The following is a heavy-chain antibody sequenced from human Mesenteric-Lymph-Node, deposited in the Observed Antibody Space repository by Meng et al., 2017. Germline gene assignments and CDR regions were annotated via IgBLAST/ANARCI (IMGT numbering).Heavy chain of an antibody. CDR1: GFTFDDYA. CDR3: ARCDSSGWYGSYYYYGMDV. CDR2: ISWNSGSI. D-gene: IGHD6-19*01. V-gene: IGHV3-9*01. J-gene: IGHJ6*02. Sequence: SLKISCAASGFTFDDYAMHWVRQAPGKGLEWVSGISWNSGSIGYADSVKGRFTISRDNAKNSLYLQMNSLRAEDTAVYYCARCDSSGWYGSYYYYGMDVWGQGTTVTVSS.